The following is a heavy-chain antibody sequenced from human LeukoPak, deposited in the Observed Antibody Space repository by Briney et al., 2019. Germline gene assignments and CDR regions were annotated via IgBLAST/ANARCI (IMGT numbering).Heavy chain of an antibody. CDR2: ISAYNGNT. Sequence: GASVKVSCKASGYTFTSYGISWVRQAPGQGLEWMGWISAYNGNTNYAQKLQGRVTMTTGTSTSTAYMELRSLRSDDTAVYYCARELPYYYDSSGYYEADYWGQGTLVTVSS. CDR1: GYTFTSYG. D-gene: IGHD3-22*01. V-gene: IGHV1-18*01. J-gene: IGHJ4*02. CDR3: ARELPYYYDSSGYYEADY.